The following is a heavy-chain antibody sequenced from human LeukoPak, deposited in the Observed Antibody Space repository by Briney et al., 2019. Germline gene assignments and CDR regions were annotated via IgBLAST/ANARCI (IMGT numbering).Heavy chain of an antibody. Sequence: GGSLRLSCAASGFTFSSYGMHWVRQAPGKGLEWVAVIWYDGSNKYYADSVKGRFTISRDNSKNTLYLQMNSLRAEDTAVYYCAREAPVVVPAATRYYYYGMDVWGQGTTVTVSS. V-gene: IGHV3-33*01. CDR1: GFTFSSYG. CDR2: IWYDGSNK. D-gene: IGHD2-2*01. J-gene: IGHJ6*02. CDR3: AREAPVVVPAATRYYYYGMDV.